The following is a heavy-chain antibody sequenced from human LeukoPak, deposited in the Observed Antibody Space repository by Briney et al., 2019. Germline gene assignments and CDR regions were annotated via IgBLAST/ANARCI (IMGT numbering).Heavy chain of an antibody. V-gene: IGHV4-39*07. CDR2: IHYSGSA. D-gene: IGHD3-9*01. Sequence: PSETLSLTCIVSGGSISSTSYYWGWIRQSPGKGLEWIGNIHYSGSAYYNPSLKSRVTMSVDTSKNQFSLKLSSVTAADTAVYYCARGADTLTAYLGWYYFEYWGQGSLVTVSS. J-gene: IGHJ4*02. CDR3: ARGADTLTAYLGWYYFEY. CDR1: GGSISSTSYY.